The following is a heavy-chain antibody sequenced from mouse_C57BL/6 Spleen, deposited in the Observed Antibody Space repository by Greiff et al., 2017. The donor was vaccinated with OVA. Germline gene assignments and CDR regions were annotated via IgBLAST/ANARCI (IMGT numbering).Heavy chain of an antibody. D-gene: IGHD1-2*01. CDR3: ARRDYYGGYYAMDY. CDR1: GYTFTSYW. CDR2: IDPNSGGT. Sequence: QVQLKQPGAELVKPGASVKLSCKASGYTFTSYWMHWVKQRPGRGLEWIGRIDPNSGGTKYNEKFKSKATLTVDKPSSTAYMQLSSLTSEDSAVYYCARRDYYGGYYAMDYWGQGTSVTVSS. J-gene: IGHJ4*01. V-gene: IGHV1-72*01.